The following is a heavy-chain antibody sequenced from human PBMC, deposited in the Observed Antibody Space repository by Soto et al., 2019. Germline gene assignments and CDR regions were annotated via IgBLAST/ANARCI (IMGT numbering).Heavy chain of an antibody. V-gene: IGHV1-69*04. J-gene: IGHJ4*02. D-gene: IGHD3-10*01. CDR1: GDTFNFYS. Sequence: QVQLVQSGAEVKRPGSSVKVSCKASGDTFNFYSINWVRQAPGLGLGWMGRVNPILSMSTYAQRFQGRVTMTADKSTSTAYMELSGLRSEDTAIYYCATSYGSGYRAFDFWGQGALVTVSS. CDR3: ATSYGSGYRAFDF. CDR2: VNPILSMS.